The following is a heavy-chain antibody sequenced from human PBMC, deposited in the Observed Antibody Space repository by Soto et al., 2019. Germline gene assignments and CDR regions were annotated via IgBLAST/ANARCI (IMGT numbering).Heavy chain of an antibody. CDR1: GLALKDYG. CDR2: LRGGQGGT. CDR3: AKPPIWLSEYVSY. V-gene: IGHV3-23*01. Sequence: EVQLLESGGGLVQPGGSLRLSCVASGLALKDYGMTWVRQAPGKGLEWVAALRGGQGGTFYADSVRGRFTISRDDSKNTLSLQMNSLRADDTAVYYCAKPPIWLSEYVSYWGQGTLVTVSS. D-gene: IGHD3-16*01. J-gene: IGHJ4*02.